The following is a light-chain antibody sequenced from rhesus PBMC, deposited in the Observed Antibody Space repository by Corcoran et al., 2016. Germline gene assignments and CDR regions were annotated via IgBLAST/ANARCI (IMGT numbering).Light chain of an antibody. CDR1: QSVSSY. V-gene: IGKV3-24*04. CDR2: GAS. J-gene: IGKJ1*01. Sequence: EIVMTQSPATLALSPGERATLSCRASQSVSSYLAWYQQKPGQAPRLLIYGASRRATGIPDRFSGSGSGTEFTLTISSLEPEDVGVYFCLQNSNWLTFGQGTKVEIK. CDR3: LQNSNWLT.